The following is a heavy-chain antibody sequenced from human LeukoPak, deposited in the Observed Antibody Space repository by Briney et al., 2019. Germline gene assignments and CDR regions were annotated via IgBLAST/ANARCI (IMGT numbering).Heavy chain of an antibody. J-gene: IGHJ4*02. CDR2: INPSGGST. CDR3: ASTRRPPYCSGGSCYDDY. Sequence: ASVKVSCKASGYTFTSYYMHWVRQAPGQGLEWMGIINPSGGSTSYAQKFQGRVTMTRDMSTSTVYMELSSLRSEDTAVYYCASTRRPPYCSGGSCYDDYWGQGTLVTVSS. CDR1: GYTFTSYY. D-gene: IGHD2-15*01. V-gene: IGHV1-46*01.